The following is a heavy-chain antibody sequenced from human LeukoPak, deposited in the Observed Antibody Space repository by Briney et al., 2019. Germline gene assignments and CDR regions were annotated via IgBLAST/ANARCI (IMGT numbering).Heavy chain of an antibody. Sequence: AASVKVSCKASGYTFTSYGISWVRQAPGQGLEWMGWISAYNGNTNYAQKLQGRVTMTTDTSTSTAYMELSSLRSEDTAVYYCASRPPPLTYYDFWSGSRMDVWGQGTTVTVSS. CDR2: ISAYNGNT. V-gene: IGHV1-18*01. J-gene: IGHJ6*02. CDR1: GYTFTSYG. D-gene: IGHD3-3*01. CDR3: ASRPPPLTYYDFWSGSRMDV.